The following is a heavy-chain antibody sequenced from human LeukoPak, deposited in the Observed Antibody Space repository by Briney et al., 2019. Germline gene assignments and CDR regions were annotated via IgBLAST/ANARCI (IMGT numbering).Heavy chain of an antibody. Sequence: ASVKVSCKASGYRFISYGMSWVRQAPGQGLEWMGWISADSGNTNYAQKLQGRVTMTADTSTSTAYMELRSLRSDDTAVYYCARDNSIAAAGTPDYWGQGTLVTVSS. V-gene: IGHV1-18*01. CDR3: ARDNSIAAAGTPDY. D-gene: IGHD6-13*01. CDR2: ISADSGNT. J-gene: IGHJ4*02. CDR1: GYRFISYG.